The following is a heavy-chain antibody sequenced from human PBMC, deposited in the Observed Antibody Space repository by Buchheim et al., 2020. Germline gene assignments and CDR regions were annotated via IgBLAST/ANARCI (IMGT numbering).Heavy chain of an antibody. Sequence: QVQLQQWGAGLLKPSETLSLTCAVYGGSFSGYYWSWIRQPPGKGLEWIGEINHSGSTNYNPSLKSRVTISVDTSKNQFSLMLSSVTAADTAVYYCARGYCSGGSCYSFDYWGQGTL. CDR1: GGSFSGYY. J-gene: IGHJ4*02. CDR2: INHSGST. V-gene: IGHV4-34*01. D-gene: IGHD2-15*01. CDR3: ARGYCSGGSCYSFDY.